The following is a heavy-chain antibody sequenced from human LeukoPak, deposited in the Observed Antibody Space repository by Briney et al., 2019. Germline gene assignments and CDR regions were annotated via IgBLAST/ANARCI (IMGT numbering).Heavy chain of an antibody. V-gene: IGHV4-4*07. J-gene: IGHJ4*02. CDR2: IYSSGST. D-gene: IGHD3-9*01. Sequence: SGTLSLTCTVSGGSISSYYWHWIRQPAGKGLEWLGRIYSSGSTNYNPSLKSRVTIYVDTSKNQFSLKLSSVTAADTAVFYCARLRAKHYDILTGYFGIYYFDYWGQGTLVTVSS. CDR1: GGSISSYY. CDR3: ARLRAKHYDILTGYFGIYYFDY.